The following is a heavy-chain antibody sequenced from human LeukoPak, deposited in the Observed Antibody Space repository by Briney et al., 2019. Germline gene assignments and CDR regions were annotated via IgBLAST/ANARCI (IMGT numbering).Heavy chain of an antibody. V-gene: IGHV3-53*01. D-gene: IGHD2-2*01. CDR1: GFTVSSNY. CDR2: IYSGGST. J-gene: IGHJ5*02. Sequence: GGSLRLSCAASGFTVSSNYMSWVRQAPGKGLEWVSVIYSGGSTYYADSVKGRSTISRDNSKNTLYLQMNSLRAEDTAVYYCARGAPYCSSTSCYVNWFDPWGQGTLVTVSS. CDR3: ARGAPYCSSTSCYVNWFDP.